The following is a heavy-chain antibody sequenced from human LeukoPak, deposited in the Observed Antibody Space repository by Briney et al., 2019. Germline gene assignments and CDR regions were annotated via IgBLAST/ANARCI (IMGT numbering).Heavy chain of an antibody. CDR1: GYTFTTYA. CDR3: ARVYCGGDCFRYYYGMDV. J-gene: IGHJ6*02. D-gene: IGHD2-21*02. Sequence: SVKVSCKTSGYTFTTYAISWVRQAPGQGLEWMGRIIPILGIANYAQKFQGRVTITADKSTSTAYMELSSLRSEDTAVYYCARVYCGGDCFRYYYGMDVWGQGTTVTVSS. CDR2: IIPILGIA. V-gene: IGHV1-69*04.